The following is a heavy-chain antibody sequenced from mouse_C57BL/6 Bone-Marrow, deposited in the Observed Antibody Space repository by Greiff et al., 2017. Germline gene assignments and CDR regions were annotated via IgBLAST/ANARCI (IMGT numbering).Heavy chain of an antibody. J-gene: IGHJ3*01. D-gene: IGHD2-3*01. CDR2: IDPSDSYT. Sequence: QVQLQQPGAELVKPGASVKLSCKASGYTFTSYWMQWVKQRPGQGLEWIGEIDPSDSYTNYNQKFKGKATLTVDTSSSTAYMQLSSLTSEDSAVYSCARWGWLQFAYWGRGTLVTVSA. CDR1: GYTFTSYW. V-gene: IGHV1-50*01. CDR3: ARWGWLQFAY.